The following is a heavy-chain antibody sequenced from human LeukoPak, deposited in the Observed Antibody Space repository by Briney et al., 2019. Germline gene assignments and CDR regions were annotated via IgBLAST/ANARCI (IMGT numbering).Heavy chain of an antibody. CDR2: IYYSGST. CDR3: ARGTYYDSSVPGWFDP. D-gene: IGHD3-22*01. J-gene: IGHJ5*02. CDR1: GGSISSYY. Sequence: SETLSLTCTVSGGSISSYYWSWIRQPPGKGLEWMGYIYYSGSTNYNPSLKSRVTISVDTSKNQFSLKLSSVTAADTAVYYCARGTYYDSSVPGWFDPWGQGTLVTVSS. V-gene: IGHV4-59*01.